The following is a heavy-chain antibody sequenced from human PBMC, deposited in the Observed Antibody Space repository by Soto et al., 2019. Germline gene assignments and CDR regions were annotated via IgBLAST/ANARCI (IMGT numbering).Heavy chain of an antibody. V-gene: IGHV4-34*01. CDR3: ARGSTMVLRSARNYGMDV. J-gene: IGHJ6*02. D-gene: IGHD3-10*01. CDR1: GGSFSGYY. CDR2: INHSGST. Sequence: QVQLQQWGAGLLKPSETLSLTCAVYGGSFSGYYWSWIRQPPGKGLEWIGEINHSGSTNYNPSLKSRVTISVDTSKNQFSLKLSSVTAADTAVYYCARGSTMVLRSARNYGMDVWGQGTTVTVSS.